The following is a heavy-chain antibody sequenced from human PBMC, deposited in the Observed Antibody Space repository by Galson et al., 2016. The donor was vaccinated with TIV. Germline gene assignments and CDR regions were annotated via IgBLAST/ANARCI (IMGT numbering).Heavy chain of an antibody. CDR3: AGGVATGSGWLDP. J-gene: IGHJ5*02. CDR2: IDPRDSYI. D-gene: IGHD5-12*01. Sequence: QSGAAVKKPGESLRISCKGSGYSFTSYYIIWVRQMPGKGLEWMGRIDPRDSYINHSPSFQGHVTISSDKTISTADRQWKGLKASDSAIYYCAGGVATGSGWLDPWGQGTTVTVSS. V-gene: IGHV5-10-1*01. CDR1: GYSFTSYY.